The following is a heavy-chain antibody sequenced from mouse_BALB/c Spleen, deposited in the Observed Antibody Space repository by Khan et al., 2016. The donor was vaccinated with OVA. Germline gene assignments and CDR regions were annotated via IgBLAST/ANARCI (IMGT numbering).Heavy chain of an antibody. J-gene: IGHJ3*01. CDR3: ARGGYSSFAF. CDR1: GYSFTSYL. CDR2: IYPGNSDT. D-gene: IGHD1-3*01. V-gene: IGHV1-5*01. Sequence: EVQLQQSGTVLARPGASVKMSCKASGYSFTSYLIHWVKQRPGQGLEWIGDIYPGNSDTTYNQKFKAKAKLTAGTSANTSYMEISSLTNEDSAGDYSARGGYSSFAFWGQGTLVTVSA.